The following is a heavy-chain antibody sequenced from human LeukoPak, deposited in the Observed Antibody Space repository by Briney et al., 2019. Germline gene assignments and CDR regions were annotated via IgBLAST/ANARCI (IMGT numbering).Heavy chain of an antibody. CDR3: ARYGDSYYFDY. CDR2: IRFDGINK. Sequence: GGSLRLSCATSGFTFSSYGMNWVRQAPGKGLEWVALIRFDGINKYHADSVKGRFTISRDNSKNTLYLQMNSLGPEDTAVYYCARYGDSYYFDYWGQGTPVTVSS. D-gene: IGHD4-17*01. V-gene: IGHV3-30*02. J-gene: IGHJ4*02. CDR1: GFTFSSYG.